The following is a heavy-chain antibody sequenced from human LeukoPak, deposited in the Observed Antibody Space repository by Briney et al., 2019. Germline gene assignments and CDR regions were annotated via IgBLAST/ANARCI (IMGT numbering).Heavy chain of an antibody. CDR3: ARDSGGLSDY. J-gene: IGHJ4*02. Sequence: PGGSLRLSCAASGFIFSDYYMSWIRQAPGKGLEWVSYVSSSDSTTYYAGSVKGRFTISRDNAKNSLYLQMNSLRAEDTAVYYCARDSGGLSDYWGQGPLVTVSS. D-gene: IGHD2/OR15-2a*01. CDR2: VSSSDSTT. V-gene: IGHV3-11*01. CDR1: GFIFSDYY.